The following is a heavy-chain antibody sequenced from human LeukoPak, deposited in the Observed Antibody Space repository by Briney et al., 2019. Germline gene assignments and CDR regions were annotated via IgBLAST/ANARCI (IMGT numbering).Heavy chain of an antibody. D-gene: IGHD3-22*01. Sequence: ASVKVSCKASGYTFTSYGISWVRQAPGQGLEWMGGISAYNGNTNYAQKLQGRVTMTTDTSTSTAYMELRSLRSDDTAVYYCARLREGMIVVIFDYWGQGTLVTVSS. CDR1: GYTFTSYG. CDR3: ARLREGMIVVIFDY. J-gene: IGHJ4*02. V-gene: IGHV1-18*01. CDR2: ISAYNGNT.